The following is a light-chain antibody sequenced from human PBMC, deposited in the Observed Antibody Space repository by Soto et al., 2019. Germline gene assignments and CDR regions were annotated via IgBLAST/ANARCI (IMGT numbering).Light chain of an antibody. J-gene: IGLJ2*01. CDR3: SSYTSSSTLV. V-gene: IGLV2-14*03. CDR1: SSDVGGYNF. CDR2: DVS. Sequence: QSALTQPASVSGSPGQSITISCTGTSSDVGGYNFVSWYQQHPGKAPKFMIYDVSYRPSGVSNRFSGSKSGNTASLTISVLQAEDEADYYCSSYTSSSTLVFGGGTKLTVL.